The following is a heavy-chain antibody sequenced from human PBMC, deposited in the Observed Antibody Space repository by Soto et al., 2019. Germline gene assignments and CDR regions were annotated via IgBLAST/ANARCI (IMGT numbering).Heavy chain of an antibody. CDR3: ARDSYYDFWSGYYTDYYYYYGMDV. V-gene: IGHV3-23*01. Sequence: EVQLLESGGGLVQPGGSLRLSCAASGFTFSTYAMSWVRQAPGKGLEWVSGISGSGGSTYYADSVKGRFTISRDKSKSMLYLQMNVLRAEDTAIYYCARDSYYDFWSGYYTDYYYYYGMDVWGQGTTVTVSS. D-gene: IGHD3-3*01. CDR1: GFTFSTYA. CDR2: ISGSGGST. J-gene: IGHJ6*02.